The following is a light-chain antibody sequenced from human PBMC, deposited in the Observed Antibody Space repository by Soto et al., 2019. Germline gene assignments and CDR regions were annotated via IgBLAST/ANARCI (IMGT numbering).Light chain of an antibody. J-gene: IGKJ4*01. CDR2: DAS. V-gene: IGKV3-11*01. Sequence: EIVLTQSPATLSLSPGNRATLSSRASEGVSRYLAWYQQKPGQAPRLLIYDASNRATGIPARFSGSGSGTDFTLTMTSLEPVDFSVYYCQRRSNWPSTFGGGTKVEIK. CDR3: QRRSNWPST. CDR1: EGVSRY.